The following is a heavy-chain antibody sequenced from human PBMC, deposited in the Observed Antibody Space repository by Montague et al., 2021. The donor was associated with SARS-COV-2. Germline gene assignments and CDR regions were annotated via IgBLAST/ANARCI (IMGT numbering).Heavy chain of an antibody. CDR1: GDSIRNSEYS. V-gene: IGHV4-39*01. CDR3: ATRTRYPQNDFGF. Sequence: SETLSLTCTVSGDSIRNSEYSWGWVRQPPGDGLEWIGNIYDGGSTFYXXXLKSRITIFVDTSKNQFSLKLRSVTAADTAVYYCATRTRYPQNDFGFWGQGTLVTVSS. CDR2: IYDGGST. J-gene: IGHJ4*02. D-gene: IGHD1-14*01.